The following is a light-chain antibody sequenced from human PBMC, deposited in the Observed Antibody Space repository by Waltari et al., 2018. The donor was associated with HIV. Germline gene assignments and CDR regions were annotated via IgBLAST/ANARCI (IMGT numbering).Light chain of an antibody. CDR1: SSNIGATYD. J-gene: IGLJ3*02. CDR3: QSYDTRSSGFLV. CDR2: GNI. Sequence: QSVLTQPPSVSGAPGQTVTTSCTGRSSNIGATYDGHSYQHLPGRAPKVLVYGNIYRPPGVPDRFSGSKSGTSASLAITGLQADDEGYYYCQSYDTRSSGFLVFGGGTKVTVL. V-gene: IGLV1-40*01.